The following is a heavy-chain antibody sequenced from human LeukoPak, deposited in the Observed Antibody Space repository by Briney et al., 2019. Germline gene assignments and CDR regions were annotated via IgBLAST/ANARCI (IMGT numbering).Heavy chain of an antibody. V-gene: IGHV3-23*01. Sequence: GGSLRLSCAASGFTFSSYAMTWVRQAPGKGLEWVSVISDSSGSTYYADSVKGRFAVSRDNSKNTLYLQMNSLRPGVTATEYCAIGGYPNSKFYYWGQGSLVTVSS. D-gene: IGHD6-13*01. CDR3: AIGGYPNSKFYY. J-gene: IGHJ4*02. CDR1: GFTFSSYA. CDR2: ISDSSGST.